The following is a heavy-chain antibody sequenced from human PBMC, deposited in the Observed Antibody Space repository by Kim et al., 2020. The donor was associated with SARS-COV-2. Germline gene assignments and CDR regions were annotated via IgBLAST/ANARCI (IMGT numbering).Heavy chain of an antibody. CDR2: IYYSGST. J-gene: IGHJ1*01. CDR1: GGSISSYY. Sequence: SETLSLTCTVSGGSISSYYWSWIRQPPGKGLEWIGYIYYSGSTNYNPSLKSRVTISVDTSKNQFSLKLSSVTAADTAVYYCARVSGDWLYFQHWGQGTLVTVSS. CDR3: ARVSGDWLYFQH. V-gene: IGHV4-59*01. D-gene: IGHD3-9*01.